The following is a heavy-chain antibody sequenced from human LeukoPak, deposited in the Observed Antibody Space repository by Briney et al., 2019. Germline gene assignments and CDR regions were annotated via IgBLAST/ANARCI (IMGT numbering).Heavy chain of an antibody. V-gene: IGHV3-21*01. CDR1: GFTFSSYA. D-gene: IGHD4-17*01. CDR2: ISSSSGYI. J-gene: IGHJ6*02. CDR3: ARDLYGYYAMDV. Sequence: GGSLRLSCAASGFTFSSYAMHWVRQAPGKGLEWVSSISSSSGYIYYADSVKGRFTISRDNAKNSLYLQLNSLRAEDSAVYYCARDLYGYYAMDVWGQGTTVTVSS.